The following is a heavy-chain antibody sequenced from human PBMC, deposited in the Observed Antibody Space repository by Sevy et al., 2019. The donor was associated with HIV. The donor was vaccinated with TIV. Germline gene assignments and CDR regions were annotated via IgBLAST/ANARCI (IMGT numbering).Heavy chain of an antibody. Sequence: SLRLSCAASGFTFNDYAMHWVRQAPGKGLEWVSGISWNSGSIDYADSVKGRFTISRDNAKNSLYLQMNSLRAEDTALYYCAKDIWMNRGITMIGNAFDIWGQGTMVTVSS. CDR1: GFTFNDYA. CDR3: AKDIWMNRGITMIGNAFDI. CDR2: ISWNSGSI. D-gene: IGHD3-22*01. J-gene: IGHJ3*02. V-gene: IGHV3-9*01.